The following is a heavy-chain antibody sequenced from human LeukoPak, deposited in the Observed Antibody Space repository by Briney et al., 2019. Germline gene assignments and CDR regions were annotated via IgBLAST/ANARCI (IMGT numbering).Heavy chain of an antibody. CDR1: GFTFSSYA. V-gene: IGHV3-23*01. J-gene: IGHJ4*02. Sequence: GGSLRLSCAASGFTFSSYAIHWARQAPGKGLEWLSAISGTGGSTYYADSVKGRFTISRDNSKNTLYLRMNSLRAEDTAVYYCAKGYGSGYDFDYWGLGTLVTVSS. CDR3: AKGYGSGYDFDY. CDR2: ISGTGGST. D-gene: IGHD3-10*01.